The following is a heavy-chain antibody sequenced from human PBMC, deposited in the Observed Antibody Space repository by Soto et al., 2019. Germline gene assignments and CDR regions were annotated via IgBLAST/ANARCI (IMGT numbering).Heavy chain of an antibody. J-gene: IGHJ4*02. Sequence: ASVKVSCKASGYTFTSYGISWVRQAPGQGLEWMGWISAYNGNTNYAQKLQGRVTITRDTSASTAYMELSSLRSEDTAVYYCARTYYYDSSGYYYFDYWGQGTLVTVSS. CDR3: ARTYYYDSSGYYYFDY. CDR1: GYTFTSYG. D-gene: IGHD3-22*01. V-gene: IGHV1-18*01. CDR2: ISAYNGNT.